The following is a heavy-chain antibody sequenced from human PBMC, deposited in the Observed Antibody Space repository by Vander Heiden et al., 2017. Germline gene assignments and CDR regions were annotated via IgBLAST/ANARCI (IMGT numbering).Heavy chain of an antibody. CDR2: ISSSSSYI. CDR1: GFPFSSHR. J-gene: IGHJ6*02. CDR3: ARDMVTADGLWGYGMGV. Sequence: VQLVQTGGGLVKCGGSPRLSCAASGFPFSSHRMKWLLQAPGKGLEWGSSISSSSSYIYYADSVKGRFTISRDNAKNSLYLQMNSLRAEDSAVYYCARDMVTADGLWGYGMGVWGQGTTVTVS. D-gene: IGHD3-16*01. V-gene: IGHV3-21*01.